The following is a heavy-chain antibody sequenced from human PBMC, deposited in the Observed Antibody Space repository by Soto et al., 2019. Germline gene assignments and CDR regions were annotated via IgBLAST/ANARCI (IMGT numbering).Heavy chain of an antibody. CDR3: ARDPSGYYSDTNWFDP. V-gene: IGHV4-30-4*01. CDR2: IYYSGST. D-gene: IGHD3-22*01. Sequence: QVQLQESGPGLVKPSQTLSLTCTVSGGSISSGDYYWRWIRQPPGKGLQWIGYIYYSGSTYYNPSLKSRVTISVDTSKNQFALKLSSVAAADTAVYYCARDPSGYYSDTNWFDPWGQGTLVTVSS. CDR1: GGSISSGDYY. J-gene: IGHJ5*02.